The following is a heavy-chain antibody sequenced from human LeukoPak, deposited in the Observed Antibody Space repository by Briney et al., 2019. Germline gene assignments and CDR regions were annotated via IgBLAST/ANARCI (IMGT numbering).Heavy chain of an antibody. J-gene: IGHJ4*02. CDR2: ISYDGSNK. V-gene: IGHV3-30-3*01. CDR1: GFTFSSYA. CDR3: ARQSGIRFLEWLLSFDY. Sequence: GGSLRLSCAASGFTFSSYAMRWVRQAPGKGLEWVAVISYDGSNKYYADSVKGRFTISRDNSKNTLYLQMNSLRAEDTAVYYCARQSGIRFLEWLLSFDYWGQGTLVTVSS. D-gene: IGHD3-3*01.